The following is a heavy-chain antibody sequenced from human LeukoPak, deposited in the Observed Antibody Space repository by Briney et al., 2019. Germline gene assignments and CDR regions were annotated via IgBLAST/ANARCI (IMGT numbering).Heavy chain of an antibody. CDR2: ISYDGSNK. CDR1: GFTFSSYA. D-gene: IGHD2-2*01. CDR3: ARDGGYCSSTSCYEEYYYGMDV. Sequence: GGSLRLSCAASGFTFSSYAMHWVRQAPGKGLEWVAVISYDGSNKYYADSVKGRFTISRDNSKNTLYLQMGSLRAEDMAVYYCARDGGYCSSTSCYEEYYYGMDVWGKGTTVTVSS. V-gene: IGHV3-30*14. J-gene: IGHJ6*04.